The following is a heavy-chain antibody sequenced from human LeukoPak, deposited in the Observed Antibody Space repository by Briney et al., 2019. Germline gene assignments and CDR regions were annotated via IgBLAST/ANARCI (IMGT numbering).Heavy chain of an antibody. CDR1: GYTFSIYG. V-gene: IGHV1-18*01. CDR2: ISAYNGYT. J-gene: IGHJ4*02. CDR3: ARLPRRDGYNEGFFDY. D-gene: IGHD5-24*01. Sequence: ASVKVSCKASGYTFSIYGISWVRQAPGQGLEWMGWISAYNGYTNYAQKLQGRVTMTTDTSTSTAYMELRSLRSDDTAVYYCARLPRRDGYNEGFFDYWGQGTLVTVSS.